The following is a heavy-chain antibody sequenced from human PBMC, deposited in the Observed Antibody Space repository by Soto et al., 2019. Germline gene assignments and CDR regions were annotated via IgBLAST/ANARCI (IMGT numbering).Heavy chain of an antibody. CDR3: ARGNEDIVLVPAGMDV. J-gene: IGHJ6*02. V-gene: IGHV4-31*03. Sequence: QVQLQESGPGLVKPSQTLSLTCTVSGGSISSGGYYWSWIRQHPGKGLEGIGYIYYSGSTYYNPSLKSRVTISVDTSKNQFSLKLSSVTAADTAVYYCARGNEDIVLVPAGMDVWGQGTTVTVSS. CDR2: IYYSGST. CDR1: GGSISSGGYY. D-gene: IGHD2-2*01.